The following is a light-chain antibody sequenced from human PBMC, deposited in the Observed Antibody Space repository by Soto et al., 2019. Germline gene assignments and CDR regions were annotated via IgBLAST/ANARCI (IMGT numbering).Light chain of an antibody. CDR2: GNN. J-gene: IGLJ1*01. CDR1: SSNIGAGYD. Sequence: QAVVTQPPSVSGAPGQRVTISCTGNSSNIGAGYDVHWYQQLPGTAPKLLIYGNNNRPSGVPDRFSGSKSGTSASLAITGLQAEDEADYYCQSYDSSLSAYVFGPGTKLTVL. CDR3: QSYDSSLSAYV. V-gene: IGLV1-40*01.